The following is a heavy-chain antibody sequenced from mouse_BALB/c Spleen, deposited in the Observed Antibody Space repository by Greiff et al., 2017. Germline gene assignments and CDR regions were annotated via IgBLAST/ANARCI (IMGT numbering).Heavy chain of an antibody. CDR2: INPNNGGT. CDR1: GYTFTEYT. V-gene: IGHV1-18*01. Sequence: DVHLVESGPELVKPGASVKISCKTSGYTFTEYTMHWVKQSHGKSLEWIGGINPNNGGTSYNQKFKGKATLTVDKSSSTAYMELRSLTSEDSAVYYCARGDGNYGAMDYWGQGTSVTVSS. D-gene: IGHD2-1*01. CDR3: ARGDGNYGAMDY. J-gene: IGHJ4*01.